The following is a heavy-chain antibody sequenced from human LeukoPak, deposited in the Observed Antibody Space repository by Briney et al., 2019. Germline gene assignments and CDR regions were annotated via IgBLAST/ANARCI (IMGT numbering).Heavy chain of an antibody. CDR2: ISNSDGKT. CDR3: AKATGNLGN. J-gene: IGHJ4*02. Sequence: GGSLRLSCAASGFTFSSYAMSWFRQAPGKGLEWVSTISNSDGKTYYADSVKGRFTISRDNSKNTLYVQMNSLTAEDTAIYYCAKATGNLGNWGQGTLVTVSS. CDR1: GFTFSSYA. V-gene: IGHV3-23*01. D-gene: IGHD1-1*01.